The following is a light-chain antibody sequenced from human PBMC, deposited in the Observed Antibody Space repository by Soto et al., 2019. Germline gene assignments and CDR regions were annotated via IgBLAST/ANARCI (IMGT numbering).Light chain of an antibody. CDR3: QKYGSSPQT. Sequence: EIVLTQAPGTLSLSPGERATLSCRASQSVSSIYLAWYQQKPGQAPRLLIYGASSRATGIPDRFSGSGSGTDFTLTISRLEPEDFAVYYCQKYGSSPQTFGQGTKVEIK. J-gene: IGKJ1*01. V-gene: IGKV3-20*01. CDR1: QSVSSIY. CDR2: GAS.